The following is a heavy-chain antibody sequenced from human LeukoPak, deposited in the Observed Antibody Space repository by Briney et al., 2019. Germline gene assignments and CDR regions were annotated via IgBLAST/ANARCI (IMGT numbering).Heavy chain of an antibody. CDR3: ARCSAPHGYFDL. CDR1: GGSISSYY. D-gene: IGHD6-25*01. V-gene: IGHV4-59*08. Sequence: SQTLSLTCTVSGGSISSYYWSWVRQPPGKGLEWIGYIHYSGSPNYNPSLKSRVPISVNTSKNQFSLKLSAVDAADTAVYYGARCSAPHGYFDLWGRGTPVTVSS. J-gene: IGHJ2*01. CDR2: IHYSGSP.